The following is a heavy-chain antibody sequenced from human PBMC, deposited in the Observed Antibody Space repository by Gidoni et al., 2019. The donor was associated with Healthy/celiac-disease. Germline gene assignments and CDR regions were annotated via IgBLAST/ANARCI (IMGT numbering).Heavy chain of an antibody. D-gene: IGHD6-19*01. CDR3: ARDGVPPEGWVAVAGTSGMDV. V-gene: IGHV1-2*04. J-gene: IGHJ6*02. CDR2: INPNSGGT. Sequence: QVQLVQSGAAVKKPGASVKVPCQASGYTFTGYFMHSVRQAPGQGLEWMGWINPNSGGTNYAQKFQGWVTMTRDTSISTAYMELSRLRSDDTAVYYGARDGVPPEGWVAVAGTSGMDVWGQGTTVTVSS. CDR1: GYTFTGYF.